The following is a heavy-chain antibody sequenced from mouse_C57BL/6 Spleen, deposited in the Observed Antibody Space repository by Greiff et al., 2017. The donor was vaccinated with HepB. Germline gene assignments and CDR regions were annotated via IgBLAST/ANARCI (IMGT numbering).Heavy chain of an antibody. J-gene: IGHJ1*03. Sequence: QVQLQQSGAELVRPGASVKLSCKASGYTFTDYYINWVKQRPGQGLEWIARIYPGSGNTYYNEKFKGKATLTAEKSSSTAYMQLSSLTSEDSAVYFCARVELYGNHWYFDVWGTGTTVTVSS. CDR3: ARVELYGNHWYFDV. CDR1: GYTFTDYY. V-gene: IGHV1-76*01. D-gene: IGHD2-1*01. CDR2: IYPGSGNT.